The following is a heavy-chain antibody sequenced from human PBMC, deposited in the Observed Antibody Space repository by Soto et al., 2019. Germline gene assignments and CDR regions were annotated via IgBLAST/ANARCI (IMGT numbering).Heavy chain of an antibody. D-gene: IGHD3-3*01. CDR2: IYYSGST. CDR3: ARFSDFWSGRQFDY. V-gene: IGHV4-59*01. Sequence: PSETLSLTCTVSGGSISSYYWSWIRQHPGKGLEWIGYIYYSGSTNYNPSLKSRVTISVDTSKNQFSLKLSSVTAADTAVYYCARFSDFWSGRQFDYWGQGTLVTVSS. J-gene: IGHJ4*02. CDR1: GGSISSYY.